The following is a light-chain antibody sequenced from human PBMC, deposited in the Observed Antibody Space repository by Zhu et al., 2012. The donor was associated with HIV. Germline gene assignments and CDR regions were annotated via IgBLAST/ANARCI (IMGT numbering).Light chain of an antibody. J-gene: IGKJ4*01. V-gene: IGKV3-20*01. Sequence: EIVLTQSPATLSLSPGERATLSCRASQSVNSYLAWYQQKPGQAPRLLIYDASNRATGIPARFSGSGSGTDFTLTISRLEPEDFAVYYCQQYGSSPHTFGGGTKVEIK. CDR3: QQYGSSPHT. CDR2: DAS. CDR1: QSVNSY.